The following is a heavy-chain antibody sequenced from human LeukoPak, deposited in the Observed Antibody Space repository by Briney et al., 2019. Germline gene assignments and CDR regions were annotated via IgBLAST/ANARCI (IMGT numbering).Heavy chain of an antibody. J-gene: IGHJ4*02. D-gene: IGHD3-10*01. CDR1: GYTFTGYY. V-gene: IGHV1-2*02. Sequence: ASVKVSCKASGYTFTGYYVHWVRQAPGQGLEWMGWINPNSGGTNYAQKFQGRVTMTRDTSISTAYMELSRLRSDDTAVYYCARDKSMVRGVTTLYYFDYWGQGTLVTVSS. CDR2: INPNSGGT. CDR3: ARDKSMVRGVTTLYYFDY.